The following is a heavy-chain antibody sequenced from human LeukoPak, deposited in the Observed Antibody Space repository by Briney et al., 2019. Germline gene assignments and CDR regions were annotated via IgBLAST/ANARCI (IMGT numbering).Heavy chain of an antibody. D-gene: IGHD3-3*01. Sequence: PGGSLRLSCAASGFTFDDYAMHWVRQAPGKGLEWVSLISGDGGNTYYADSVKGRFTISRDNSKNSLYLQMNSLRTEDTALYYCASGEDFWRGSPFYTSDMDVWGQGTTVTVSS. CDR3: ASGEDFWRGSPFYTSDMDV. CDR1: GFTFDDYA. J-gene: IGHJ6*02. CDR2: ISGDGGNT. V-gene: IGHV3-43*02.